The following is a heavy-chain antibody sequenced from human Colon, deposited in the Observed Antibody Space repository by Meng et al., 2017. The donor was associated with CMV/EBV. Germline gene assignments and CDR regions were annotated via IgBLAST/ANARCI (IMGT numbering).Heavy chain of an antibody. Sequence: GGSLRLSCAASGFTFSSYAVHWVRQAPGKGLEWVALIAFDGRTKYNTDSVKGRFTISRDRSKNTVYLHMSSLRGDDTALYYCARAGDIVEVSDPLRDNYYYYGMDLWGQGTTVTVSS. CDR3: ARAGDIVEVSDPLRDNYYYYGMDL. D-gene: IGHD2-15*01. CDR1: GFTFSSYA. V-gene: IGHV3-30*04. CDR2: IAFDGRTK. J-gene: IGHJ6*02.